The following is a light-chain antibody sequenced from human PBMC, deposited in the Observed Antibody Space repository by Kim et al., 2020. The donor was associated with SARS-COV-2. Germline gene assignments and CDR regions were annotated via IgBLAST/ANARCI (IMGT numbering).Light chain of an antibody. V-gene: IGKV3-20*01. CDR2: GAS. CDR1: ERVSSRF. Sequence: SPGEGATLSCRASERVSSRFLAWYHQKPGQAPRLLIYGASSRATGIPDRFSGSGSGTDFTLSISRLEPEDFAVFYCQQYGSSPWTFGQGTKVDIK. J-gene: IGKJ1*01. CDR3: QQYGSSPWT.